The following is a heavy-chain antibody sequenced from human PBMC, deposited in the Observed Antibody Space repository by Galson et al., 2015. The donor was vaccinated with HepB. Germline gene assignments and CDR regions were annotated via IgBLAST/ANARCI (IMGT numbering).Heavy chain of an antibody. J-gene: IGHJ2*01. CDR2: INPNSGGT. CDR1: GYTFTGYY. V-gene: IGHV1-2*06. CDR3: ARDRGGRHRYFDL. Sequence: SVTVSCKASGYTFTGYYMHWVRQAPGQGLEWMGRINPNSGGTNYAQKFQGRVTMTRDTSISTAYMELSRLRSDDTAVYYCARDRGGRHRYFDLWGRGTLVTVSS.